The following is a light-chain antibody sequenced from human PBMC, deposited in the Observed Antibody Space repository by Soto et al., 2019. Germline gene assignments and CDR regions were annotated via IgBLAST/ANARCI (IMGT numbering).Light chain of an antibody. CDR1: SSNIGAGYD. V-gene: IGLV1-40*01. Sequence: QSALTQPPSVSGAPGQRVTISCTGGSSNIGAGYDVHWYHQFPGTAPKLLVYGNTNRPSGISDRFSASKSGSSASLAITGLQDEDEADYYCQAYDSSLRAGVFGGGTKLTVL. CDR3: QAYDSSLRAGV. J-gene: IGLJ3*02. CDR2: GNT.